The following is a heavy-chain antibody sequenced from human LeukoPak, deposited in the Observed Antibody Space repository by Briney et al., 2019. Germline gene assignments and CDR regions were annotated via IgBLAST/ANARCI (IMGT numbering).Heavy chain of an antibody. J-gene: IGHJ5*02. D-gene: IGHD3-10*01. CDR3: AKVAELLWFGELPNWFDP. CDR2: ISGSGGST. Sequence: GSLRLSCAASGFTFSSYAMSWVRQAPGKGLEWVSAISGSGGSTYYADSVKGRFTISRDNSKNTLYLQMNSLRAEDTAVYYCAKVAELLWFGELPNWFDPWGQGTLVTVSS. V-gene: IGHV3-23*01. CDR1: GFTFSSYA.